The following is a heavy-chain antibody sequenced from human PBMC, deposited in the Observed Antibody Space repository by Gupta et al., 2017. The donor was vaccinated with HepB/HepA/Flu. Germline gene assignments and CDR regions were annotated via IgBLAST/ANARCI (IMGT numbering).Heavy chain of an antibody. CDR2: SRNKASSYTT. V-gene: IGHV3-72*01. Sequence: EVQLVESGGSLIKPGGSLQLSCAASGFTFSDHYIRWVRQTPGKGLEWVGRSRNKASSYTTEYAASVKDRFTISRDDSKNSLYLQMNSLRSEDTAIYYCFGGGYWGQGTLVTVSS. J-gene: IGHJ4*02. CDR1: GFTFSDHY. CDR3: FGGGY. D-gene: IGHD3-16*01.